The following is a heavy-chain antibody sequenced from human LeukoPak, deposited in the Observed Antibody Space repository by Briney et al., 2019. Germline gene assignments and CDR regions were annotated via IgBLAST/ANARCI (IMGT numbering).Heavy chain of an antibody. D-gene: IGHD6-13*01. J-gene: IGHJ5*01. CDR1: GFTFSSYW. Sequence: GGSLRLSCAASGFTFSSYWMTWVRQAPGKGLEWVANIKGDGGEKYYVHSVKGRFTISGDNAKDSLYLQMDSLRAEDTALYYCASERPSSSWYDFWGQGTLVTVSS. V-gene: IGHV3-7*01. CDR2: IKGDGGEK. CDR3: ASERPSSSWYDF.